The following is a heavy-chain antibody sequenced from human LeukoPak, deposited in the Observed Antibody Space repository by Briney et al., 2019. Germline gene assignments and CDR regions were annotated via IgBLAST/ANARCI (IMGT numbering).Heavy chain of an antibody. CDR1: GGSISSSNW. Sequence: PSETLSLTCAVSGGSISSSNWWTWVRQPPGKGLEWIGEISSQSGSANYNPSLMRRVTISVDKSMNQFSLRLSSVTAADTAVYYCARGAPPQNWGQGTLVTVSS. CDR3: ARGAPPQN. J-gene: IGHJ4*02. V-gene: IGHV4-4*02. CDR2: ISSQSGSA.